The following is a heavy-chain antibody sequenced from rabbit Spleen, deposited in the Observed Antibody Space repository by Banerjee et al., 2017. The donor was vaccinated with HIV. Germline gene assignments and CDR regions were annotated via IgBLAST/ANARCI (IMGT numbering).Heavy chain of an antibody. CDR3: ARDVDTIYFRFSL. J-gene: IGHJ4*01. V-gene: IGHV1S45*01. CDR2: LYISGGST. D-gene: IGHD1-1*01. Sequence: QEQLVESGGGLVTPGGTLTLTCTASGFSFSSYWMCWVRQAPGKGLEWIACLYISGGSTYYANWAKGRFTISETSSTTVTLQMTSLTAADTATYFCARDVDTIYFRFSLWGPGTLVHRL. CDR1: GFSFSSYW.